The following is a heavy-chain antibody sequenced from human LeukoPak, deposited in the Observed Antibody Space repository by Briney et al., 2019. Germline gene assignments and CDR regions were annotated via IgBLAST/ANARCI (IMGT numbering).Heavy chain of an antibody. CDR2: ISYDGSNK. J-gene: IGHJ4*02. V-gene: IGHV3-30*18. CDR3: AKDTYGDYAADY. D-gene: IGHD4-17*01. Sequence: GGSLRLSCVASGFTFSSYGMHWVRQAPGKGLEWVAVISYDGSNKYYADSVKGRFTISRDNSKNTLYLQMNSLRAEDTAVYYCAKDTYGDYAADYWGQGTLVTVSS. CDR1: GFTFSSYG.